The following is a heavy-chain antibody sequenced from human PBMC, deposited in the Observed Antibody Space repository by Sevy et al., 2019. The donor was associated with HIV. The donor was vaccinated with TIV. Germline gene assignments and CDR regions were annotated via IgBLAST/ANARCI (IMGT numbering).Heavy chain of an antibody. CDR3: ARHGGLVDRGFDY. CDR2: IFFSGRT. D-gene: IGHD3-10*01. J-gene: IGHJ4*02. CDR1: GGTIGRNSYD. Sequence: SETLSLTCIVSGGTIGRNSYDWGGIRQSPGKGLEWIGSIFFSGRTNYATSLKSRVTISVDKSKNQLSLQMRSVTATDTALYYCARHGGLVDRGFDYWGQGTLVTVSS. V-gene: IGHV4-39*01.